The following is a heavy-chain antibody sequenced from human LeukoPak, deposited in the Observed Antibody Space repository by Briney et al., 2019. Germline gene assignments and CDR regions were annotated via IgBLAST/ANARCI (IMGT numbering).Heavy chain of an antibody. V-gene: IGHV4-34*09. CDR2: INHSGST. D-gene: IGHD1-7*01. J-gene: IGHJ5*02. CDR1: GGSFSGYY. CDR3: ARDVEDWNYMGFDP. Sequence: SETLSLTCAVYGGSFSGYYWSWIRQPPGKGLEWIGEINHSGSTNYNPSLKSRVTISVDTSKNQFSLKLSSVTAADTAVYYCARDVEDWNYMGFDPWGQGTLVTVSS.